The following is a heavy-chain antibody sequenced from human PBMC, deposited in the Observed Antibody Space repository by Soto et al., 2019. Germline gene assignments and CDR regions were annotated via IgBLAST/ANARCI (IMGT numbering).Heavy chain of an antibody. CDR3: ARTYLQLWGNWFDP. Sequence: ASVKVSCKASGYTFTSYAMHWVRHAPGQRLEWMGWINAGNGNTKYSQKFQGRVTITRDTSASTAYMELSSLRSEDTAVYYCARTYLQLWGNWFDPWGQGTLVTVSS. D-gene: IGHD5-18*01. CDR2: INAGNGNT. V-gene: IGHV1-3*01. CDR1: GYTFTSYA. J-gene: IGHJ5*02.